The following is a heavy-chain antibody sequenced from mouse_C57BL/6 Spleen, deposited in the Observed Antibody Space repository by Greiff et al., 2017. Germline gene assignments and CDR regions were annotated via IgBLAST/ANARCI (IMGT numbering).Heavy chain of an antibody. D-gene: IGHD1-1*02. CDR2: IDPETGGT. V-gene: IGHV1-15*01. J-gene: IGHJ2*01. CDR1: GYTFTDYE. CDR3: TRHMGKGY. Sequence: VQLQQSGAELVRPGASVTLSCKASGYTFTDYEMHWVKQTPVLGLEWIGAIDPETGGTAYNQKFKGKAILTADKSSSTAYMELRSLTSEDSAVYYCTRHMGKGYWGQGTTLTVSS.